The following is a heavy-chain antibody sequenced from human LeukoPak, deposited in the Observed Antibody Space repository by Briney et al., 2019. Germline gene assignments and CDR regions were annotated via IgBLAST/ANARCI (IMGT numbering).Heavy chain of an antibody. J-gene: IGHJ3*02. D-gene: IGHD3-10*01. CDR3: AKSSRGAFDI. CDR1: GFTFSDYA. CDR2: ISVTGGST. V-gene: IGHV3-23*01. Sequence: PGGSLRLSCAASGFTFSDYAMSWVRQAPGQGLEWVSTISVTGGSTYFADSMKGRFTISRNNSKNTLYLQMNSLRAEDTAVYYCAKSSRGAFDIWGQGTMVTVSS.